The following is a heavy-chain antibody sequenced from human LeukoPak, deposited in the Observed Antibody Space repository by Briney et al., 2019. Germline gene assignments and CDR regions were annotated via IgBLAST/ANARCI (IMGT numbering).Heavy chain of an antibody. CDR3: AKDRSRGYSYGYPYYYYYYMDV. J-gene: IGHJ6*03. V-gene: IGHV3-23*01. Sequence: GGSLRLSCAASGFTFSSYAMSWVRQAPGKGLEWVSAISGSGGSTYYADSVKGRFTISRDNSKNTLYLQMNSLRAEDTAVYYCAKDRSRGYSYGYPYYYYYYMDVWGKGTTVTVSS. CDR2: ISGSGGST. CDR1: GFTFSSYA. D-gene: IGHD5-18*01.